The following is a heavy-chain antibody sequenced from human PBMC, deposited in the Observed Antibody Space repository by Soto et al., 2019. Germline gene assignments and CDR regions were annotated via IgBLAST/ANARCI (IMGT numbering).Heavy chain of an antibody. Sequence: QVQLVQSGAEVKKPGSSVKVSCKASGGTFSSYAISWVRQAPGQGLEWMGGIIPISDTTNYAQKFQGRVTITADESTSTASMEVSSRRSEDAAAYYCARSPHSSTTIVNNYYYYYGMDVWGQGTTVTVSS. J-gene: IGHJ6*02. V-gene: IGHV1-69*01. CDR1: GGTFSSYA. CDR2: IIPISDTT. D-gene: IGHD2-2*01. CDR3: ARSPHSSTTIVNNYYYYYGMDV.